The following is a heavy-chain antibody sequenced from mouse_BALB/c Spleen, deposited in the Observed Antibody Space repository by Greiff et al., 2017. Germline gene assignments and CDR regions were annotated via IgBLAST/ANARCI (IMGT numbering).Heavy chain of an antibody. D-gene: IGHD2-1*01. CDR1: GFTFSDYG. CDR2: ISNLAYSI. Sequence: EVKVVESGGGLVQPGGSRKLSCAASGFTFSDYGMAWVRQAPGKGPEWVAFISNLAYSIYYADTVTGRFTISRENAKNTLYLEMSSLRSEDTAMYYCARDHGNYLNWYFDVWGAGTTVTVSS. CDR3: ARDHGNYLNWYFDV. V-gene: IGHV5-15*02. J-gene: IGHJ1*01.